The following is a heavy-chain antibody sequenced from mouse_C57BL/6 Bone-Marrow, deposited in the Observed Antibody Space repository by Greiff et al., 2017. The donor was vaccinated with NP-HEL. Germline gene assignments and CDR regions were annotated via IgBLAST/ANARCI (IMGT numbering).Heavy chain of an antibody. V-gene: IGHV10-3*01. D-gene: IGHD2-1*01. J-gene: IGHJ4*01. CDR3: VGGDYGNYGGYYAMDY. CDR2: IRSKSSNYAT. CDR1: GFTFNTYA. Sequence: EVKLVESGGGLVQPKGSLKLSCAASGFTFNTYAMHWVRQAPGKGLEWVARIRSKSSNYATYYADSVKDRFTISRDDSQSMLYLQMNNLKTEDTAMYYCVGGDYGNYGGYYAMDYWGQGTSVTVSS.